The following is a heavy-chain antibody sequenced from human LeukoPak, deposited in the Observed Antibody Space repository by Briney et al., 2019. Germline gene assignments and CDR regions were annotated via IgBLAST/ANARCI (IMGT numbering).Heavy chain of an antibody. D-gene: IGHD4-17*01. J-gene: IGHJ4*02. CDR1: GFTFSSYS. V-gene: IGHV3-21*01. Sequence: GSLRLSCAASGFTFSSYSMNWVRQAPGKGLEWVSSISSSSSYIYYADSVKGRFTISRDNAKNSLYLQMNSLRAEDTAVYYCANEYDYGDYFDYWGQGTLVTVSS. CDR3: ANEYDYGDYFDY. CDR2: ISSSSSYI.